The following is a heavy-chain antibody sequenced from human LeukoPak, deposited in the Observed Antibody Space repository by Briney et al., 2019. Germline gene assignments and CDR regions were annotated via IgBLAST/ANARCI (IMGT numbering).Heavy chain of an antibody. CDR3: ALEYTSPNYYFDY. D-gene: IGHD6-6*01. J-gene: IGHJ4*02. CDR1: VHTFTSYY. CDR2: INPSGGST. V-gene: IGHV1-46*01. Sequence: ASVKVSCKASVHTFTSYYMHWVRQAPGQGLEWMGIINPSGGSTSYAQKFQGRVTMTRDMSTSTAYMELSSLRSEDTAVYYCALEYTSPNYYFDYWGQGTLVTVSS.